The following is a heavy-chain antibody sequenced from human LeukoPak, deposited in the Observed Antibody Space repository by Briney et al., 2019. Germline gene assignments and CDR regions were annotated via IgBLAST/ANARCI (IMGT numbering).Heavy chain of an antibody. J-gene: IGHJ4*02. D-gene: IGHD2-2*01. CDR3: ARRYCSSTSCTLDY. Sequence: GGSLRLSCAASGFAFNSYEMNWVRQAPGKGLEWVSYISSSGSTMYYADSVRGRLTISRENAKNLLYLEVNSLRAEDTAVYYCARRYCSSTSCTLDYWGQGTLVIVSS. CDR1: GFAFNSYE. CDR2: ISSSGSTM. V-gene: IGHV3-48*03.